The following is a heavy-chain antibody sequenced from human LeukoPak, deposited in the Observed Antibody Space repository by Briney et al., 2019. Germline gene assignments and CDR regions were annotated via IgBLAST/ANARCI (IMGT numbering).Heavy chain of an antibody. CDR3: ARVNYYDSSGYPERGFDY. J-gene: IGHJ4*02. CDR1: GGSISSGGYY. V-gene: IGHV4-31*03. D-gene: IGHD3-22*01. Sequence: TLSLTCTVSGGSISSGGYYWSWIRQHPGKGLEWIGYIYYSGSTYHNPSLKSRVTISVDTAKNQFSLKLSSVTAADTAVYYCARVNYYDSSGYPERGFDYWGQGTLVTVSS. CDR2: IYYSGST.